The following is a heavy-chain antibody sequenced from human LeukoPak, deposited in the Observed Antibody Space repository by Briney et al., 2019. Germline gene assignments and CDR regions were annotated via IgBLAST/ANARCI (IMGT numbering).Heavy chain of an antibody. Sequence: SVKVSCKASGGTFSSYAISWVRQAPGQGLEWMGRIIPILGIANYAQKFQGRVTITADKSTSTAYMELSSLRSEDTAVYYCARFYCGGDCYTEGNAFDIWGQGTMVTVSS. D-gene: IGHD2-21*02. CDR3: ARFYCGGDCYTEGNAFDI. J-gene: IGHJ3*02. CDR1: GGTFSSYA. V-gene: IGHV1-69*04. CDR2: IIPILGIA.